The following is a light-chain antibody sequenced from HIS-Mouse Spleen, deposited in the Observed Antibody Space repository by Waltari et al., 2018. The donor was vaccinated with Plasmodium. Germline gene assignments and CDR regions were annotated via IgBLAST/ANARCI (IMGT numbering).Light chain of an antibody. CDR2: EGS. V-gene: IGLV2-23*03. CDR3: CSYAGSSTFVV. CDR1: SSDVGSYNL. Sequence: QSALTQPASVSGSPGQSITISCTGTSSDVGSYNLVSWYQQHPGNAPKLMIYEGSTRPSGVSNRFSGSKSGNTASLTISGRQAEDEADYYCCSYAGSSTFVVFGGGTKLTVL. J-gene: IGLJ2*01.